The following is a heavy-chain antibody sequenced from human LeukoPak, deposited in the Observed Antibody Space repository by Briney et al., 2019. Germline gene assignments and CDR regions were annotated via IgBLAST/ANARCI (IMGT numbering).Heavy chain of an antibody. CDR2: SIGSGGSA. J-gene: IGHJ4*02. CDR1: GFTFSTYT. V-gene: IGHV3-23*01. D-gene: IGHD6-6*01. Sequence: HAGGSLRLSCVASGFTFSTYTMNWIRQAPGKGLEWVSGSIGSGGSAFYADSVKGRFSISRDTSKNTLFLHMNNLRAGDTAVYYCANPPARYSSSLLSPLGHWGQGTLVTVSS. CDR3: ANPPARYSSSLLSPLGH.